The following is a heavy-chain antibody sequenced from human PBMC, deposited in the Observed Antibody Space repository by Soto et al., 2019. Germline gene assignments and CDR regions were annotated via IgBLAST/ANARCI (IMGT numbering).Heavy chain of an antibody. CDR1: GYTFTGYY. J-gene: IGHJ4*02. CDR2: INPNSGGT. Sequence: QVQLVQSGSDVNNPGASVKVSCKASGYTFTGYYMHWVRQAPGQGLEWMGWINPNSGGTNYEQKFQGWVTMTRDTSISTAYMELSRLRSDDTAVYYCARDARGDEAPMDYWGQGTLVTVSS. V-gene: IGHV1-2*04. CDR3: ARDARGDEAPMDY. D-gene: IGHD3-10*01.